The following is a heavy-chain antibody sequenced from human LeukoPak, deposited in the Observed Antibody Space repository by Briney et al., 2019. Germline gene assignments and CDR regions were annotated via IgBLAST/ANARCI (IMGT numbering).Heavy chain of an antibody. CDR2: IKQDGSEK. V-gene: IGHV3-7*01. CDR1: GFTFSSYW. D-gene: IGHD3-10*01. CDR3: ARVEYYYGSGSYPRTVPNYYFDY. J-gene: IGHJ4*02. Sequence: PGGSLRLSCAASGFTFSSYWMSWVRQAPGKGLEWVANIKQDGSEKYYVDSVKGRFTISKDNAKNSLYLQMNSLRAEDTAVYYCARVEYYYGSGSYPRTVPNYYFDYWGQGTLVTVSS.